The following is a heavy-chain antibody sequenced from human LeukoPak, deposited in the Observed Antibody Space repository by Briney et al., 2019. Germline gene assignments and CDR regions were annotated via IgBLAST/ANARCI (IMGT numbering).Heavy chain of an antibody. J-gene: IGHJ6*02. V-gene: IGHV3-30-3*01. Sequence: GGSLRLSCAAPGFTFNSYTMHWVRQARGKGLEWVAVMSSDGNKKFYAEYVKGRFTISRDNSENTLYLEMNSLRGEDTAVYYCARGDYDLSGSYHYGMDVWGQGTTVTVSS. CDR2: MSSDGNKK. D-gene: IGHD3-10*01. CDR1: GFTFNSYT. CDR3: ARGDYDLSGSYHYGMDV.